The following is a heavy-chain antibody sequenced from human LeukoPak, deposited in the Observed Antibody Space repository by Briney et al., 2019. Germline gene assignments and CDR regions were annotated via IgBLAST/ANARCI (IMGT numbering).Heavy chain of an antibody. CDR3: ASPPPYYYDSSGAFDY. V-gene: IGHV1-69*04. Sequence: ASVKVSCKASGGTFSSYAISWVRQAPGQGLEWMGRIIPILGIANYAQKFQGRVTITADKSTSTAHMELSSLRSEDTAVYYCASPPPYYYDSSGAFDYWGQGTLVTVSS. J-gene: IGHJ4*02. D-gene: IGHD3-22*01. CDR1: GGTFSSYA. CDR2: IIPILGIA.